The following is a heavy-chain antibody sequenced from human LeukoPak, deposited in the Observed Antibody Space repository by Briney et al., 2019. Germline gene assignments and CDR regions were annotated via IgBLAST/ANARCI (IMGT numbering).Heavy chain of an antibody. CDR3: AHNGLYH. CDR2: IYWNDVQ. D-gene: IGHD2-15*01. Sequence: SGPTLVKPTQTLTLTCTFSGFSLSTSGVGVAWIRQSPGQAPEWLAVIYWNDVQRYSPSLKSRLTITKDTSKNQVVLTMTNMDPADTATYHCAHNGLYHWGQGTLVTVSS. J-gene: IGHJ5*02. CDR1: GFSLSTSGVG. V-gene: IGHV2-5*01.